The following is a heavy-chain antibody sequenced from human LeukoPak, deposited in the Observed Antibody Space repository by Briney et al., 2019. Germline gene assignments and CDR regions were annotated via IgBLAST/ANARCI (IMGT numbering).Heavy chain of an antibody. D-gene: IGHD1-1*01. CDR3: ARHNDRTRGASDI. CDR2: INAGNGNT. J-gene: IGHJ3*02. Sequence: GASVKVSCKASGYTFTNYAIHWVRQAPGQRLEWMGWINAGNGNTKYSQKFQGRVTFTRDTSASTAYMELGSLSSEDTAVYYCARHNDRTRGASDIWGQGTMVTVSS. V-gene: IGHV1-3*01. CDR1: GYTFTNYA.